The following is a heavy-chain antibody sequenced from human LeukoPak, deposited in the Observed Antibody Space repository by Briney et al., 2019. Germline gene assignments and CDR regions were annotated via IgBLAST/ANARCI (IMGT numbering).Heavy chain of an antibody. D-gene: IGHD5-24*01. V-gene: IGHV4-59*12. CDR1: GGSISSYY. CDR3: ARGGGMATINFDY. J-gene: IGHJ4*02. CDR2: IYYSGST. Sequence: SETLSLTCTVSGGSISSYYWSWIRQPPGKGLEWIGYIYYSGSTNYNPSLKSRVTISVDTSKNQFSLKLSSVTAADTAVYYCARGGGMATINFDYWGQGTLVTVSS.